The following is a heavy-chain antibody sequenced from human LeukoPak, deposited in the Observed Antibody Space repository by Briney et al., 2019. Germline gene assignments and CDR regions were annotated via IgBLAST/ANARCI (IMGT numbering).Heavy chain of an antibody. D-gene: IGHD3-9*01. CDR1: GYTFTGYY. CDR2: INLNSGGT. V-gene: IGHV1-2*02. CDR3: ARGAYYDILTGSPPDY. Sequence: ASVKVSCKASGYTFTGYYMHWVRQAPGQGLEWMGWINLNSGGTNYAQKFQDRVTMTRDTSISTAYMELSRLRSDDTAVYYCARGAYYDILTGSPPDYWGQGTLVTVSS. J-gene: IGHJ4*02.